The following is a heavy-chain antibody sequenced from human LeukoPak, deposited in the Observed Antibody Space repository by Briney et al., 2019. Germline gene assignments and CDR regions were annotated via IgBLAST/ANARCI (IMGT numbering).Heavy chain of an antibody. CDR3: ARVASGSYNWFDP. D-gene: IGHD3-10*01. J-gene: IGHJ5*02. V-gene: IGHV3-7*01. CDR2: IKQDGSEK. Sequence: GGSLRLSCAASGFTFSSYWMSWVRQAPGKGLEWVANIKQDGSEKYYVDSVKGRFTISRDNAKNTVYFQMNSLRAEDTAVYYCARVASGSYNWFDPWGQGTLVTVSS. CDR1: GFTFSSYW.